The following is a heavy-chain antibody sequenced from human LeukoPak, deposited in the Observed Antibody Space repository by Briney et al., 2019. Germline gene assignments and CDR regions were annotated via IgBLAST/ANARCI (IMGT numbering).Heavy chain of an antibody. CDR3: AKGYDSSGYSMAFDI. Sequence: GGSLRLSCAASGFTLSNYAMSGVRQAPGKGLQWVSAISGSGGSTYYAYSVKGRFTISIDNSKNTLYLPMNSLRGEGTAVYSCAKGYDSSGYSMAFDIWGQGKMVTVSS. J-gene: IGHJ3*02. V-gene: IGHV3-23*01. CDR2: ISGSGGST. CDR1: GFTLSNYA. D-gene: IGHD3-22*01.